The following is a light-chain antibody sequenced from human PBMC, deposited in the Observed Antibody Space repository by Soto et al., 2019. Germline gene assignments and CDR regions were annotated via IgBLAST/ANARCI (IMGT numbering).Light chain of an antibody. V-gene: IGKV1-39*01. J-gene: IGKJ1*01. CDR2: AAS. CDR1: QSINSY. Sequence: DIQMTQSPSSQSASVGDRVTITCRASQSINSYLNWYQQKPGKAPKLLIYAASSLQSGVPSRFSGSGSEPDFTLTITSVQPDDFATYYCQQSFSTPRTFGQGTRVEI. CDR3: QQSFSTPRT.